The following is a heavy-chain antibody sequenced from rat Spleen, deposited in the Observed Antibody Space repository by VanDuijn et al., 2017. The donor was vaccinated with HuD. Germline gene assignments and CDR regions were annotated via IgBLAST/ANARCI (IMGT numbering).Heavy chain of an antibody. CDR3: TRENWRPDY. CDR2: ITHTDGST. J-gene: IGHJ2*01. CDR1: GFTFSSYW. V-gene: IGHV5-31*01. D-gene: IGHD4-2*01. Sequence: EVQLVETGGGLVQPGESLKLSCVASGFTFSSYWMTWIRQAPGKGLEWIASITHTDGSTYYPDSVEGRFTVSRDNAKSTLYLQMDSLRSEDTATYYCTRENWRPDYWGQGVMVTVSS.